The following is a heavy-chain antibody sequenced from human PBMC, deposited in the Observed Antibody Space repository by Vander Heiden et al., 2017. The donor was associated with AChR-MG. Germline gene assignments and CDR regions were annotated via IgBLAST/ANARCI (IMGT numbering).Heavy chain of an antibody. J-gene: IGHJ4*02. V-gene: IGHV3-23*01. CDR1: GFTFSVCA. Sequence: EVQLLESGGGLVQPGGSLRLSCAASGFTFSVCAMSWVRQAPGKGPQWVSTISGSGGRTYYADSVKGRFTISRDNSKNTLYMQMNSLRAEDTAVDYCARDTAEDDWGQGTLVTVSS. D-gene: IGHD5-18*01. CDR2: ISGSGGRT. CDR3: ARDTAEDD.